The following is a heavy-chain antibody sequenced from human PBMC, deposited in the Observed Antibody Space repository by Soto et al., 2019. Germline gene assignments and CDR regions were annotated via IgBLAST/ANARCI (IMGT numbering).Heavy chain of an antibody. Sequence: SETLSLTCAVYGGSFSAYYWTWIRQPPGKGLEWIGEINHSGSTNYNPSLKSRVTISVDTSKNQFSLKLTSVNAADTAVYYCASGRGKYCGSTSCYVLDYWDRGTLVTVS. CDR2: INHSGST. CDR1: GGSFSAYY. J-gene: IGHJ4*02. V-gene: IGHV4-34*01. CDR3: ASGRGKYCGSTSCYVLDY. D-gene: IGHD2-2*01.